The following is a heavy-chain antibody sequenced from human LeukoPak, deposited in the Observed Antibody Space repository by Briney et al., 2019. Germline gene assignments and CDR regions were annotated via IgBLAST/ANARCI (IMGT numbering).Heavy chain of an antibody. Sequence: GESLRISCKGSGYNFTNYWIAWVRQMPGKGLEWTGIIYPGDSNTRYSPSFQGQVTISADRSISTAYLQWSSLKASDTAMYSCARGTTDTSDYDFWGQGTLVTVSS. CDR1: GYNFTNYW. J-gene: IGHJ4*02. V-gene: IGHV5-51*01. CDR2: IYPGDSNT. D-gene: IGHD3-22*01. CDR3: ARGTTDTSDYDF.